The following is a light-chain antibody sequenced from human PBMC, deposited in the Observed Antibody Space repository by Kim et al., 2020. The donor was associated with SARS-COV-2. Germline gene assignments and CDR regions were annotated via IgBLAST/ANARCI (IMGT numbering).Light chain of an antibody. J-gene: IGLJ3*02. CDR3: ASWDDNLSGWV. CDR1: SSDIGSNT. Sequence: ELTQPPSTSGTPGQRVTISCSGSSSDIGSNTVTWHQQFPGTTPKLLIYSNVQRPSGVPDRFSGSKSGTSASLAISGLQSEDEADYYCASWDDNLSGWVFGGGTQLTVL. V-gene: IGLV1-44*01. CDR2: SNV.